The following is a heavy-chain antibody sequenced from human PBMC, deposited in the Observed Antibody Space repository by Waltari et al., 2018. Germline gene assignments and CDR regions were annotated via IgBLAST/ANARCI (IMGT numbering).Heavy chain of an antibody. CDR2: LNPNSGNT. Sequence: QVQLVQSGAEVKKPGASVRVSCKASGYTFTGFDINWLRQATGQGLEWMAWLNPNSGNTGYAPKFRDRVIFTSDRSTRTLHMDLSRLTSEDTAFYYCVRERRWLQFTGGDAFDVWGQGTLVTVSS. V-gene: IGHV1-8*03. CDR3: VRERRWLQFTGGDAFDV. CDR1: GYTFTGFD. J-gene: IGHJ3*01. D-gene: IGHD2-8*02.